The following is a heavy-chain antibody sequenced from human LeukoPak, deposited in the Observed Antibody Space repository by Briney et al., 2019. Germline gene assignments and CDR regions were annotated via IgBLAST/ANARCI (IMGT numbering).Heavy chain of an antibody. Sequence: SETLSLTCTVSGGSISSYYWSWIRQPPGKGLEWIGYIYYSGSTNYNPSLKSRVTISVDTSKNQFSLKLSSVTAADTAVYYCARDPTPRGWEFDYWGQGTLVTVSS. CDR2: IYYSGST. V-gene: IGHV4-59*12. CDR3: ARDPTPRGWEFDY. D-gene: IGHD6-19*01. CDR1: GGSISSYY. J-gene: IGHJ4*02.